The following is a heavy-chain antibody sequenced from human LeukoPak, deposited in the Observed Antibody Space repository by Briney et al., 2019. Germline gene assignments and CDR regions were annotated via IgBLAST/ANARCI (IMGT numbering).Heavy chain of an antibody. CDR1: GGSISSSSYY. D-gene: IGHD6-6*01. J-gene: IGHJ5*02. CDR3: AVSSSNWFDP. Sequence: SETLSLTCTVSGGSISSSSYYCGWIRQPPGKGLEGIGSIYYSGRTYYNPSLKSRVTISVDTSKNQFSLKLSSVTAADTAVYYCAVSSSNWFDPWGQGTLVTVSS. V-gene: IGHV4-39*01. CDR2: IYYSGRT.